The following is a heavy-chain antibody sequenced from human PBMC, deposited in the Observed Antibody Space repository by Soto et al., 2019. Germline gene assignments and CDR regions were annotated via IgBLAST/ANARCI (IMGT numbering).Heavy chain of an antibody. Sequence: SETLSLTCTVSGGSISSGDYYWSWIRQPPGKGLEWIGYIYYSGSTYYNPSLKSRVTISVDTSKNQFSLKLSSVTAADTAVYYCARYSYYYASSGYRPLDYWGQGTLVTVSS. V-gene: IGHV4-30-4*01. CDR2: IYYSGST. J-gene: IGHJ4*02. CDR1: GGSISSGDYY. CDR3: ARYSYYYASSGYRPLDY. D-gene: IGHD3-22*01.